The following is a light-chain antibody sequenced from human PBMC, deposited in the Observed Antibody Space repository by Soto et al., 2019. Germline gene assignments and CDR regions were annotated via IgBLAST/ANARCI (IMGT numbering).Light chain of an antibody. CDR2: KAS. V-gene: IGKV1-5*03. CDR1: QTISSW. Sequence: IQMTQCPSTLSQSVGDSVTTTGRPSQTISSWLAWYQQKPGKAPKLLIYKASTLKSGVPSRFSGSGSGTEFTLTISSLQPDDFATYYCQHYNSYSEAFGQGAKVDIK. CDR3: QHYNSYSEA. J-gene: IGKJ1*01.